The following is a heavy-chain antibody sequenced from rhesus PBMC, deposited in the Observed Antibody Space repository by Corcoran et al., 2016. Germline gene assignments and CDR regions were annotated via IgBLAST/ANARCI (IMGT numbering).Heavy chain of an antibody. CDR1: GASINSNY. Sequence: QVQLQESGPGLVKPLETLSLTCAVSGASINSNYCSWIRQPPGKGLEWIGFIYCSGSSTNYNPSLKSRVTLSVDASKNQFSLKLTSVTAADTAVYYCARGGGGATATGWDSWGQGVLVTVSS. D-gene: IGHD1-44*02. V-gene: IGHV4S11*01. J-gene: IGHJ4*01. CDR2: IYCSGSST. CDR3: ARGGGGATATGWDS.